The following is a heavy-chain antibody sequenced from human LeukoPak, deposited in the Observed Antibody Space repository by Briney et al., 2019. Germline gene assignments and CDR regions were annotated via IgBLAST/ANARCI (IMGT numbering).Heavy chain of an antibody. CDR1: GYSISSGSY. CDR2: IYHSGTT. D-gene: IGHD5-24*01. CDR3: ARDQGDGYSHY. Sequence: SETLSLTCTVSGYSISSGSYWAWIRQPPGKGLEWIGHIYHSGTTSYNLSLKSRVTISVDTSNNHFSLKLSSVTAADTAVYYCARDQGDGYSHYWGQGTLVTVSS. V-gene: IGHV4-38-2*02. J-gene: IGHJ4*02.